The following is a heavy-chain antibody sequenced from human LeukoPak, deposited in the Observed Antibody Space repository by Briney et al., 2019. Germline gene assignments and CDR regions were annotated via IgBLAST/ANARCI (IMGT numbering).Heavy chain of an antibody. CDR1: GYTFSSYD. CDR3: ARGGYCSGGACAFWFDP. D-gene: IGHD2-15*01. Sequence: GASVKVSCKASGYTFSSYDMNWVRQAPGQGLEWMGIINPSGGRTTYAQKFQGRVTMTRDMSTSTVYMEVSSLTFEDTAVYYCARGGYCSGGACAFWFDPWGQGSLVTVSS. V-gene: IGHV1-46*01. J-gene: IGHJ5*02. CDR2: INPSGGRT.